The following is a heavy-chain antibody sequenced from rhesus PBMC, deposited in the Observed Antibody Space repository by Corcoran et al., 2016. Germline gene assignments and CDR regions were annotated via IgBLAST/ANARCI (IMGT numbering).Heavy chain of an antibody. Sequence: QVQLQESGPGLVKPSETLSLTCAVSGGSFSSYWWSWIRQPPGKGLEWIGEINGNSGSTNYNPSLKSRVTISKDASKNQFSLKRNSVTAADTAIYYWARPGVGTTGDFWGQGVLVTVSS. D-gene: IGHD1-44*01. V-gene: IGHV4-80*01. CDR2: INGNSGST. J-gene: IGHJ4*01. CDR1: GGSFSSYW. CDR3: ARPGVGTTGDF.